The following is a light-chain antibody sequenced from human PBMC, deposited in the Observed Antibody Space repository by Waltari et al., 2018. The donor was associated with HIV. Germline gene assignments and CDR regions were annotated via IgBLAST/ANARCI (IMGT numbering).Light chain of an antibody. Sequence: DVVMTQSPLSLPVTLGQPASISRSPSQSLVYRDGSTYLNWFQQRPGQSPRRLIYKVSNRDSGVPDRFSGSGSGTDFTLKISRVEAEDIGVYYCMQGTHWPRTFGQGTKLEIK. V-gene: IGKV2-30*01. CDR3: MQGTHWPRT. J-gene: IGKJ2*01. CDR2: KVS. CDR1: QSLVYRDGSTY.